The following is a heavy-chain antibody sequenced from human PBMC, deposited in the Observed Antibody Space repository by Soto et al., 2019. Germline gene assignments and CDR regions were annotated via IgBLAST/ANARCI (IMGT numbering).Heavy chain of an antibody. V-gene: IGHV3-9*01. D-gene: IGHD6-19*01. CDR3: AKERGLVLSFYFDY. CDR1: GFTFDDYA. CDR2: ISWNSGSI. J-gene: IGHJ4*02. Sequence: EVQLVESGGGLVQPGRSLRLSCAASGFTFDDYAMHWVRQAPGKGLEWVSGISWNSGSIGYADSVKGRFTISRDNAKNSLYLQMNSLRAEDTAVYYCAKERGLVLSFYFDYWGQGTLVTVSS.